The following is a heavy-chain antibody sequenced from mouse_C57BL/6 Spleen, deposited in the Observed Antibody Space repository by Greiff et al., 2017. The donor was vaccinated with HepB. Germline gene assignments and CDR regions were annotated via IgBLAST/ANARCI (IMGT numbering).Heavy chain of an antibody. D-gene: IGHD1-1*01. CDR1: GFNIKDYY. CDR2: IDPEDGDT. CDR3: TTWAYGSSYVGWYFDV. V-gene: IGHV14-1*01. J-gene: IGHJ1*03. Sequence: EVKLQESGAELVRPGASVKLSCTASGFNIKDYYMHWVKQRPEQGLEWIGRIDPEDGDTEYAPKFQGKATMTADTSSNTAYLQLSSLTSEDTAVYYCTTWAYGSSYVGWYFDVWGTGTTVTVSS.